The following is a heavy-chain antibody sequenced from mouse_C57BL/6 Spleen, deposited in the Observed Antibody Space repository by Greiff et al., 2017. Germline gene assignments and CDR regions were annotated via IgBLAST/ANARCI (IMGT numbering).Heavy chain of an antibody. V-gene: IGHV1-72*01. CDR1: GYTFTSYW. CDR2: IDPNSGGT. D-gene: IGHD1-1*01. CDR3: ARDGVYYGSSYYAMDY. Sequence: QVQLQQPGAELVKPGASVKLSCKASGYTFTSYWMHWVKQRPGRGLEWIGRIDPNSGGTKYNEKFKSKATLTVDKPSSTAYMQLSSRTSEDSAVYYCARDGVYYGSSYYAMDYWGQGTSVTVSS. J-gene: IGHJ4*01.